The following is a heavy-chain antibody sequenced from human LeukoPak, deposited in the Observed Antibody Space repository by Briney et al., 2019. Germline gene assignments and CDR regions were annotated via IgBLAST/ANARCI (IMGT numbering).Heavy chain of an antibody. CDR1: GYTLTELS. J-gene: IGHJ4*02. D-gene: IGHD3-22*01. V-gene: IGHV1-24*01. CDR2: FDPEDGET. Sequence: ASVTVSCTVSGYTLTELSMHWVRQAPGKGLEWMGGFDPEDGETIYAQKFQGRVTMTEDTSTDTAYMELSSLRSEDTAVYYCATTIPLLYYDSSGRLFDYWGQGTLVTVSS. CDR3: ATTIPLLYYDSSGRLFDY.